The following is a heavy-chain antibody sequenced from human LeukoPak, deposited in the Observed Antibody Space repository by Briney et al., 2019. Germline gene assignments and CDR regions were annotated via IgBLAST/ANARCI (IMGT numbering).Heavy chain of an antibody. D-gene: IGHD5-18*01. Sequence: TSETLSLTCTVSGGSISSGGYYWSWIRQHPGKGLEWIGYIYYSGSTYYNPSLKSRVTVSVDTSKNQFSLKLSSVTAADTAVYYCARALDHGYSYGPSYFDYWGQGTLVTVSS. CDR3: ARALDHGYSYGPSYFDY. CDR1: GGSISSGGYY. V-gene: IGHV4-31*03. CDR2: IYYSGST. J-gene: IGHJ4*02.